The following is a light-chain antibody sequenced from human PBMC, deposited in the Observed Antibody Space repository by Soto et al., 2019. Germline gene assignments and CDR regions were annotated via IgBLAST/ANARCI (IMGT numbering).Light chain of an antibody. CDR3: PLFGSSPRYA. J-gene: IGKJ2*01. V-gene: IGKV3-20*01. Sequence: EIVLTQSPGTMSLSPGERATLSCRASQSVSSSYLAWYQQKPGQAPRLLIYGASSRTTGIPDRFSGSGSGTDFTLIISRLEPEDFAVYYCPLFGSSPRYAFGQGTNLELK. CDR2: GAS. CDR1: QSVSSSY.